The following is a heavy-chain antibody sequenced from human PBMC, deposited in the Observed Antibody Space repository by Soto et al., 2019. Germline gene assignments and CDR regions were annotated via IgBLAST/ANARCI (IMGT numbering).Heavy chain of an antibody. J-gene: IGHJ4*02. Sequence: GESLKISCEASGYTFTNYWIGWVRQMPGTGLEWMGIIYPRDSDRRDNPTFQGHVTMSVDKSSNTVYLQWSSLNASDTAMYYCARGGNQLEYWGQGVLVTVSS. D-gene: IGHD6-25*01. V-gene: IGHV5-51*01. CDR3: ARGGNQLEY. CDR2: IYPRDSDR. CDR1: GYTFTNYW.